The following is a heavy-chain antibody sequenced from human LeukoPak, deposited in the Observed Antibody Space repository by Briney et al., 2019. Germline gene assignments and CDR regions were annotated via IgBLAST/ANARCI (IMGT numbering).Heavy chain of an antibody. CDR1: GGSISSGDYY. J-gene: IGHJ4*02. Sequence: SSETLSLTCTVSGGSISSGDYYWSWIRQPPGKGLGWIGYIYYSGSTYYNPSLKSRVTISVDTSKNQFSLKLSSVTAADTAVYYCARDLGYWHNFDYWGQGTLVTVSS. V-gene: IGHV4-30-4*08. D-gene: IGHD2-8*02. CDR2: IYYSGST. CDR3: ARDLGYWHNFDY.